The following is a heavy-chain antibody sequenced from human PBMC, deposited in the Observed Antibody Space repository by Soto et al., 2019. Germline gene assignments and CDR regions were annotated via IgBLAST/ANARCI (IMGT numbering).Heavy chain of an antibody. Sequence: PGESLKISCKGSGYSFTSYWIGWVRQMPGKGLEWMGIIYPGDSDTRYSPSFQGQVTISADKSINTAYLQWSSLKASDTAMYYCASLFYDSSGYSDYWGQGTLVTVSS. V-gene: IGHV5-51*01. CDR3: ASLFYDSSGYSDY. D-gene: IGHD3-22*01. CDR2: IYPGDSDT. J-gene: IGHJ4*02. CDR1: GYSFTSYW.